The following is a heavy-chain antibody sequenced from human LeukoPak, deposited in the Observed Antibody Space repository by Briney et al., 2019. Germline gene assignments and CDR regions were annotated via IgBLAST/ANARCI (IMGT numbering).Heavy chain of an antibody. CDR3: ARADITMATIDY. CDR1: GYTFTGYY. J-gene: IGHJ4*02. CDR2: INPNSGGT. V-gene: IGHV1-2*02. D-gene: IGHD3-10*01. Sequence: ASVKVSCKASGYTFTGYYMHWVRQAPGQGLEWMGWINPNSGGTNYAQKFQGRVTMARDTSISTAYMELSRLRSDDTAVYYCARADITMATIDYWGQGTLVTVSS.